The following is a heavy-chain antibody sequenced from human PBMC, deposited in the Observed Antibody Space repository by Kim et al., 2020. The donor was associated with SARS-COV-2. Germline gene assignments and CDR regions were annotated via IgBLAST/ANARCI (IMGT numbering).Heavy chain of an antibody. J-gene: IGHJ6*02. D-gene: IGHD3-22*01. Sequence: SRVTISVDTSKNQCSLKLSSVTAADTAVYYCAREYSDSSGYYYVHPLDVWGQGTTVTVSS. CDR3: AREYSDSSGYYYVHPLDV. V-gene: IGHV4-59*01.